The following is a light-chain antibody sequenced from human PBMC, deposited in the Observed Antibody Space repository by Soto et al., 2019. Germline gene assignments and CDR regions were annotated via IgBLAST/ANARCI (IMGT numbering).Light chain of an antibody. CDR1: SGSIDSNY. CDR2: EDN. CDR3: QSYDATNQV. V-gene: IGLV6-57*01. Sequence: NFMLTQPHAVSESPGKKVIISCTRSSGSIDSNYVQWYQQRPGSSPTTLIYEDNQRPSGVPDRFPGSIDSSSNSASLTISGLETDDEADYYCQSYDATNQVFGGGTKVTVL. J-gene: IGLJ3*02.